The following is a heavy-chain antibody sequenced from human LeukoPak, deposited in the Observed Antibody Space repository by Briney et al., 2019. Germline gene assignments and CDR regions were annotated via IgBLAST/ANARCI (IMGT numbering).Heavy chain of an antibody. CDR1: GGSISSSSYY. CDR2: IYYSGST. J-gene: IGHJ5*02. CDR3: ARPAGRAYCGGDCVRHWFDP. V-gene: IGHV4-39*01. Sequence: RSSETLSLTCTVSGGSISSSSYYWGWIRQPPGKGLEWIGSIYYSGSTYYNPSLKGRVTISVDTSKNQFSLKLSSVTAADTAVYYCARPAGRAYCGGDCVRHWFDPWGQGTLVTVSS. D-gene: IGHD2-21*02.